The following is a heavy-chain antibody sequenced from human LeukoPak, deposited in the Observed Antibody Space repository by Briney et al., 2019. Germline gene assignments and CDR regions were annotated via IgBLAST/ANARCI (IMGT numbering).Heavy chain of an antibody. Sequence: GESLKISCKVSGYSFSSYWIGWVRQMPGKGLEWMGIIFPGDSDTRYSPSFQGQVTISVDKSINTAYLQWSNLKASDTAMYFCARLVAIPDAFDIWGQGTMVTVSS. CDR3: ARLVAIPDAFDI. D-gene: IGHD2-2*02. CDR1: GYSFSSYW. V-gene: IGHV5-51*01. J-gene: IGHJ3*02. CDR2: IFPGDSDT.